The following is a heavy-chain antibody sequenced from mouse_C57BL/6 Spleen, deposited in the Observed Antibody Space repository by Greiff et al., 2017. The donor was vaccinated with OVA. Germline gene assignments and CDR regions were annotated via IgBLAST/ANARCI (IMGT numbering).Heavy chain of an antibody. CDR1: GYTFTSYW. Sequence: QVQLQQPGAELVKPGASVKMSCKASGYTFTSYWITWVKQRPGQGLEWIGDIYPGSGSTNYNEKFKSKATLTVDTSSSTAYMQLSSLTSEDSAVYYCAREETAQAIFDYWGQGTTLTVSS. J-gene: IGHJ2*01. D-gene: IGHD3-2*02. CDR3: AREETAQAIFDY. V-gene: IGHV1-55*01. CDR2: IYPGSGST.